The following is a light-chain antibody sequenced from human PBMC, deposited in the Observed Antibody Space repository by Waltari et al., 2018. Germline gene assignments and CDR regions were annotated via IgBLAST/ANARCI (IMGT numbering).Light chain of an antibody. CDR2: KVS. V-gene: IGKV2-30*01. CDR3: RQATHWPVT. CDR1: QSLVYTDGISY. J-gene: IGKJ5*01. Sequence: DVGLTQSPLSLPVTLGQPASISCRSSQSLVYTDGISYLNWFHQRPGQAPRRLIYKVSNRDSGVPDRFSGRGSGTDFTLMISSVEADDVGVFFGRQATHWPVTFGQVTRLEIK.